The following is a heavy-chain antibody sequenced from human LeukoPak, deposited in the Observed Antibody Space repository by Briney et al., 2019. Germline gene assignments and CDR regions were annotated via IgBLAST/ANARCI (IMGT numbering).Heavy chain of an antibody. CDR3: AKVPGAPYYFDY. D-gene: IGHD1-26*01. V-gene: IGHV3-23*01. J-gene: IGHJ4*02. CDR2: ISGSGGST. CDR1: GFTFSSYS. Sequence: GGSLRLSCAASGFTFSSYSMNWVRQAPGKGLEWVSTISGSGGSTYYADSVKGRFTISRDNSKNTLYLQMNSLRAEDTAVYYCAKVPGAPYYFDYWGQGTLVTVSS.